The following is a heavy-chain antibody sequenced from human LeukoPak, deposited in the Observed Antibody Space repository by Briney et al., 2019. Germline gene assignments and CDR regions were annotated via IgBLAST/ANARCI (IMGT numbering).Heavy chain of an antibody. J-gene: IGHJ6*02. CDR1: GFSLSDGRMG. Sequence: SGPVLVKPTETLTLTRTVSGFSLSDGRMGVSWIRQPPGKALEWLAHIFSNDERSYSTALKSRLTISKDTSKSQAVLTMTNLGPVDTATYYCARARYNWHRQRGNYYNVDAWGQGTTVTVSS. CDR2: IFSNDER. CDR3: ARARYNWHRQRGNYYNVDA. V-gene: IGHV2-26*01. D-gene: IGHD1-20*01.